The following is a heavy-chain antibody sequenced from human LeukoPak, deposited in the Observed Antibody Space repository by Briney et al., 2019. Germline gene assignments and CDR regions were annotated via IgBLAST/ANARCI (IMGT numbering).Heavy chain of an antibody. CDR2: IGGSGETT. D-gene: IGHD1-26*01. CDR1: GFTFSTYG. J-gene: IGHJ6*02. Sequence: GGSLRLSCAASGFTFSTYGMSWVRQAPGKGLEWVAIIGGSGETTIYGDSVKGRLTISRDNSKNTVYLQMNSLRVEDTALYYCAKDLVRGGSYSGYRYYGMGVWGQGTTVIVSS. V-gene: IGHV3-23*01. CDR3: AKDLVRGGSYSGYRYYGMGV.